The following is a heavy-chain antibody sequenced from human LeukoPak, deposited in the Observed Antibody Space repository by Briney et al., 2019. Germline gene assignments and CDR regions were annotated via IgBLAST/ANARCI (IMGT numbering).Heavy chain of an antibody. CDR3: GMSGDRVPLQDDVFDV. V-gene: IGHV5-51*01. CDR1: GYSFTSYC. CDR2: IYPGDSAP. D-gene: IGHD5/OR15-5a*01. J-gene: IGHJ3*01. Sequence: GESPEISCKVSGYSFTSYCIGWVRQMPGKGLGWMGIIYPGDSAPTYRPSFQGQVTTSVAKSIYTADLQGSSLQASDTAMYYCGMSGDRVPLQDDVFDVWSEGTMVTVST.